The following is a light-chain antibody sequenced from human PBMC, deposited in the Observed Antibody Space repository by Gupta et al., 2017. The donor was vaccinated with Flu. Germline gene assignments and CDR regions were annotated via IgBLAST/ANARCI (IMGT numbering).Light chain of an antibody. Sequence: DIQMTQSPSSLSASVGDRVTITCREKQGIRNDLDWYQLKPGKVPKRLIYAASSLQGGVPSRFSGSGSGTEFTLTISSLQPEDFATYYCLHQRTFGQGTKLEIK. CDR1: QGIRND. V-gene: IGKV1-17*01. CDR3: LHQRT. CDR2: AAS. J-gene: IGKJ2*01.